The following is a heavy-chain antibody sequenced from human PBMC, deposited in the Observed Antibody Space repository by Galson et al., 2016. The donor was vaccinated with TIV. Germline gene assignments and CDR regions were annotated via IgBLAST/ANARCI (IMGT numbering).Heavy chain of an antibody. Sequence: SLRLSCAASGFTFSSYGIHWVRQAPGKGLEWVASINQGGSEKDYVDSVKGRFTISRDNARTSLYLQMDSLRAEDTAVYYCARMLFDIVGAPAATPTGYFDPWGQGTLVTVSS. V-gene: IGHV3-7*01. D-gene: IGHD2-2*01. CDR2: INQGGSEK. CDR1: GFTFSSYG. CDR3: ARMLFDIVGAPAATPTGYFDP. J-gene: IGHJ5*02.